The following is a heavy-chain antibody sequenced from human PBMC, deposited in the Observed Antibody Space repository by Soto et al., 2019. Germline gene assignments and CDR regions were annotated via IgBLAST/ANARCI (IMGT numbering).Heavy chain of an antibody. V-gene: IGHV1-2*04. J-gene: IGHJ5*02. CDR3: ARGGAGPTYYFCWSGYKNWFDP. Sequence: ASVKVSCKASGYTFTGYYMHWVRQAPGQGLEWMGWINPNSGGTNYAQKFQGWVTMTRDASISTAYMELSRLRSDDTAVYYCARGGAGPTYYFCWSGYKNWFDPWGPGTLVTVVS. CDR2: INPNSGGT. D-gene: IGHD3-3*01. CDR1: GYTFTGYY.